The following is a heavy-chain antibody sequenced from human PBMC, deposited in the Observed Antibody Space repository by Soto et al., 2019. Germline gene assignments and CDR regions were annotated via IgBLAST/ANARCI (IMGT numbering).Heavy chain of an antibody. J-gene: IGHJ4*02. V-gene: IGHV1-69*06. CDR1: GGTFSSYA. CDR3: ARDNRAYYYDSSGPFDY. CDR2: IIPIFGTA. Sequence: QVQLVQSGAEVKKPGSSVKVSCKASGGTFSSYAISWVRQATGQGLEWMGGIIPIFGTANYAQKFQGRVTITADKSTSTAYMELSSLRSEDTAVYYCARDNRAYYYDSSGPFDYWGQGTLVTVSS. D-gene: IGHD3-22*01.